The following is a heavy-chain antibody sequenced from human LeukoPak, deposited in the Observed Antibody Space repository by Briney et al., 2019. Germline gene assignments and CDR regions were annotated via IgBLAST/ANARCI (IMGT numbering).Heavy chain of an antibody. J-gene: IGHJ4*02. CDR2: IKQDGSEK. D-gene: IGHD4/OR15-4a*01. Sequence: PGGSLRLSCVASGFNFSNYWMSWVRQAPVEGLEWVANIKQDGSEKYYVDPVEGRFTISRDNAKNSLFLQMNSLRAEDTAVYYCAREDSGEPFDYWGQGTLVTVPS. V-gene: IGHV3-7*01. CDR3: AREDSGEPFDY. CDR1: GFNFSNYW.